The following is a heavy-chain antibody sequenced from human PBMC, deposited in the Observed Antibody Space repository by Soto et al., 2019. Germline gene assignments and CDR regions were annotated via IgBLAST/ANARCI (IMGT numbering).Heavy chain of an antibody. CDR1: GFTVSSNY. Sequence: GGSLRLSCAASGFTVSSNYMSWVRQAPGKGLEWVSVIYSGGSTYYADSVKGRFTISRDNSKNTLYLQMNSLRAEDTAVYYCARVQSGRGYSGYSTPNYYYYYMDVWGKGTTVTVSS. CDR3: ARVQSGRGYSGYSTPNYYYYYMDV. CDR2: IYSGGST. J-gene: IGHJ6*03. V-gene: IGHV3-53*01. D-gene: IGHD5-12*01.